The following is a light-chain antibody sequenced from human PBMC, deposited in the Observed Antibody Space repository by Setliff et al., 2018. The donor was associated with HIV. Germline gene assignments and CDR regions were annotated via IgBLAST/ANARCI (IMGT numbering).Light chain of an antibody. CDR1: SNDVGPYNY. Sequence: QSVLTQPRSVSGSPGQSVTLSCTGTSNDVGPYNYVSWYQQHPGKAPKLLIFDVTTRPSGVPDRFSGSKSGNTASLTISGLQAEDEADYYCCSYAGAYSFGVFGTGTKVTVL. CDR3: CSYAGAYSFGV. V-gene: IGLV2-11*01. CDR2: DVT. J-gene: IGLJ1*01.